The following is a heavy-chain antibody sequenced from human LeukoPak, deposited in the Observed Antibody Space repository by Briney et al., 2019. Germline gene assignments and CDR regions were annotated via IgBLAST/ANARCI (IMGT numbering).Heavy chain of an antibody. V-gene: IGHV3-7*01. CDR1: GFPFSSYW. CDR3: TRLTGTTGFDY. CDR2: IKQDGSDK. Sequence: PGGSLRLSCAASGFPFSSYWMSWVRQAPGKGLEWVANIKQDGSDKYYVDSVKGRFTISRDNAKNSLYLQMNSLRADDTAVYYCTRLTGTTGFDYWGEGTLVTASS. J-gene: IGHJ4*02. D-gene: IGHD1-1*01.